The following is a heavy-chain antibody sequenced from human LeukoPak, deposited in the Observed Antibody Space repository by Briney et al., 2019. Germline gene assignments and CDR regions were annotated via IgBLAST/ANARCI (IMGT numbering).Heavy chain of an antibody. J-gene: IGHJ6*02. D-gene: IGHD1-1*01. CDR1: GYTITSYD. V-gene: IGHV1-8*01. CDR2: MNPNSGDT. CDR3: ARARYTIYYYYGMDV. Sequence: ASVKVSCKASGYTITSYDINWVRQATGQGLEWMGWMNPNSGDTGYAQKFQGRVTMTRNTSISTAYMELSSLRSEDTAVYYCARARYTIYYYYGMDVWGQGTTVTVSS.